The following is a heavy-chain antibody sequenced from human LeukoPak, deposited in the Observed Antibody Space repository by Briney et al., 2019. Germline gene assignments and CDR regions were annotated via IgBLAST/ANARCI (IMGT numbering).Heavy chain of an antibody. D-gene: IGHD2-21*01. CDR2: IYSGVST. J-gene: IGHJ3*01. V-gene: IGHV3-66*04. CDR3: GRHGVMGDSFDV. CDR1: GFTFSSYA. Sequence: PGGSLRLSCAASGFTFSSYAMHWVRQAPGKGLEWVSLIYSGVSTHGRDSVKGRLIISRDKSKNTLYLQMDSLRVEDTAVYYCGRHGVMGDSFDVWGRGTMVTVSP.